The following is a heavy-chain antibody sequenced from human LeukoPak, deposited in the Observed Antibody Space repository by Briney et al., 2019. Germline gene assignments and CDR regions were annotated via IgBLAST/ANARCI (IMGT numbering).Heavy chain of an antibody. Sequence: PSETLSLTCAVYGGSFSGYYWGWIRQPPGKGLEWIGSIYYSGSTYYNPSLKSRVTISVDTSKNQFSLKLSSVTAADTAVYYCARNYDYVWGSYRPGPENWSDPWGQGTLVTVSS. CDR2: IYYSGST. D-gene: IGHD3-16*02. V-gene: IGHV4-39*01. CDR1: GGSFSGYY. J-gene: IGHJ5*02. CDR3: ARNYDYVWGSYRPGPENWSDP.